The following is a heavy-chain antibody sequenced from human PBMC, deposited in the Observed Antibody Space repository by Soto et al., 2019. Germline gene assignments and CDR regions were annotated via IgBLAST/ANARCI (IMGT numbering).Heavy chain of an antibody. D-gene: IGHD3-10*01. J-gene: IGHJ4*02. CDR1: GFTFSSYS. Sequence: EVQLVESGGGLVQPGGSLRLSCAASGFTFSSYSMNWVRQAPGKGLEWVSYISSSSSTIYYADSVKGRFTISRDKAKNSLYLQMNSLRDEDTAVYYCARARYPLSGSHDYWGQGTLVTVSS. V-gene: IGHV3-48*02. CDR3: ARARYPLSGSHDY. CDR2: ISSSSSTI.